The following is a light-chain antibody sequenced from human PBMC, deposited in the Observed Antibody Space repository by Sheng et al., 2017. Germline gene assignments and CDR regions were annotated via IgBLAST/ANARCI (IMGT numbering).Light chain of an antibody. Sequence: EIVLTQSPGTLSLSPGERATLSCRASQSVDSRYLAWYQQKPGQAPRLLIYGVSSRATGIPDRFSGSGSGTDFTLTISRLEPEDFAVYYCQQYGNSPRYSFGRGPSWTSN. CDR2: GVS. CDR1: QSVDSRY. J-gene: IGKJ2*03. CDR3: QQYGNSPRYS. V-gene: IGKV3-20*01.